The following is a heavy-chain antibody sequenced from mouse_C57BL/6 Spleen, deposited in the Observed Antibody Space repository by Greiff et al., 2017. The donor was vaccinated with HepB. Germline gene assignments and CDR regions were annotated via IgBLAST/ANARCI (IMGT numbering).Heavy chain of an antibody. J-gene: IGHJ1*03. V-gene: IGHV1-75*01. CDR3: ARSITTVVARYFDV. CDR2: IFPGSGST. Sequence: VKLVESGPELVKPGASVKISCKASGYTFTDYYINWVKQRPGQGLEWIGWIFPGSGSTYYNEKFKGKATLTVDKSSSTAYMLLSSLTSEDSAVYFCARSITTVVARYFDVWGTGTTVTVSS. CDR1: GYTFTDYY. D-gene: IGHD1-1*01.